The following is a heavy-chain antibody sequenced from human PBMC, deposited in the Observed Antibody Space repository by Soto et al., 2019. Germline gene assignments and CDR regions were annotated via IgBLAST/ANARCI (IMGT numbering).Heavy chain of an antibody. CDR1: GDRVSSNSAA. V-gene: IGHV6-1*01. CDR2: TYYRSKWYN. Sequence: SQTLSLTCANSGDRVSSNSAAWNWIRQSPSRGLEWLGRTYYRSKWYNEYAVSVKSRITINPYTSKNQFSLQLNSVTPEDTAVYYCARDTVNGYNFAGYDYWGQGTLVTVSS. J-gene: IGHJ4*01. D-gene: IGHD5-12*01. CDR3: ARDTVNGYNFAGYDY.